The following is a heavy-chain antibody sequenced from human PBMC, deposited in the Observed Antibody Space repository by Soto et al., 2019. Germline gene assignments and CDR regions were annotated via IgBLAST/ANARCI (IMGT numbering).Heavy chain of an antibody. V-gene: IGHV3-23*01. CDR2: IRATGGQT. J-gene: IGHJ4*02. Sequence: EVQLLESGGGMVQPGGSLRLSCAASGFTFRNFVMSWVRQAPGKGLEWVSAIRATGGQTFYADSVKGRFTISRDNSKNMVYLRNNGRRDEDTALYFCAQDRGWGVVSPSHDYWGQGTLVTVSS. D-gene: IGHD2-21*01. CDR1: GFTFRNFV. CDR3: AQDRGWGVVSPSHDY.